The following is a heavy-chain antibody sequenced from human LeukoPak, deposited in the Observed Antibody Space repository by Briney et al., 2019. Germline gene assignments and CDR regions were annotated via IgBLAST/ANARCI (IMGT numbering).Heavy chain of an antibody. CDR3: ARGQRTMVRGAYTVKGCYYFDY. J-gene: IGHJ4*02. V-gene: IGHV4-34*01. CDR2: INHSGST. D-gene: IGHD3-10*01. CDR1: GGSFSGYY. Sequence: SETLSLTCAVYGGSFSGYYWSWIRQPPGKGLEWIGEINHSGSTNYNPSLKSRVTISVDTSKNQFSLKLSSVTAADTAAYYCARGQRTMVRGAYTVKGCYYFDYWGQGALVTVSS.